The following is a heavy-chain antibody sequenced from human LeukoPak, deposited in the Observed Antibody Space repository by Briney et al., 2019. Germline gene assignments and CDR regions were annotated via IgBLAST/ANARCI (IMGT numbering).Heavy chain of an antibody. CDR3: ARDVVVPAAMNAFDI. CDR1: GGSISSYY. CDR2: IYYSGST. V-gene: IGHV4-59*01. J-gene: IGHJ3*02. Sequence: SETLSLTCTVSGGSISSYYWSWIRQPPGKGLKWIGYIYYSGSTNYNPSLKSRVTISVDTSKNQFSLKLSSVTAADTAVYYCARDVVVPAAMNAFDIWGQGTMVTVSS. D-gene: IGHD2-2*01.